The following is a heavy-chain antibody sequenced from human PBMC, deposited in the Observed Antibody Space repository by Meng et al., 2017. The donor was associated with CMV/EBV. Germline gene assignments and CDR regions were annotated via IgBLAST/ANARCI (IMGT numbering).Heavy chain of an antibody. D-gene: IGHD1-1*01. J-gene: IGHJ4*02. CDR1: GFSASSYF. Sequence: GGSLRLSCAVSGFSASSYFMTWVRQAPGKGLEYVSFIRSDDSTNYAKTVQGRFTISRDNSKNTVFLLMNGLRAEDTALYYCVRACRQLNNCYLDYWGQGTLVTVSS. CDR3: VRACRQLNNCYLDY. CDR2: IRSDDST. V-gene: IGHV3-53*01.